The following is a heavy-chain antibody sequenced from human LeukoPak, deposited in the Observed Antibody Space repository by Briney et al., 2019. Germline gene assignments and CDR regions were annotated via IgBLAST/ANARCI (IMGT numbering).Heavy chain of an antibody. J-gene: IGHJ6*03. CDR1: GGSISSYY. CDR2: IYTSGST. V-gene: IGHV4-4*07. Sequence: SETLSLTCTVSGGSISSYYWSWIRQPAGKGLEWIGRIYTSGSTNYNPSLKSRVTMSVDTSKNQFSLKLSSVTAADTAVYYCARDREGMGQLLYYGTYYYYYMDVWGKGTTVTASS. CDR3: ARDREGMGQLLYYGTYYYYYMDV. D-gene: IGHD2-2*02.